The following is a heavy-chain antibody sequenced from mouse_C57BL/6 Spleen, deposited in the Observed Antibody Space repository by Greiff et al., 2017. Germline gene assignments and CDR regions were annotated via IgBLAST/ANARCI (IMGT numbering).Heavy chain of an antibody. Sequence: VMLVESGAELARPGASVKLSCKASGYTFTSYGISWVKQRTGQGLEWIGEIYPRSGNTYYNEKFKGKATLTADKSSSTAYMELRSLTSEDSAVYFCAANSSGYVLAYWGQGTLVTVSA. V-gene: IGHV1-81*01. CDR3: AANSSGYVLAY. D-gene: IGHD3-2*02. J-gene: IGHJ3*01. CDR2: IYPRSGNT. CDR1: GYTFTSYG.